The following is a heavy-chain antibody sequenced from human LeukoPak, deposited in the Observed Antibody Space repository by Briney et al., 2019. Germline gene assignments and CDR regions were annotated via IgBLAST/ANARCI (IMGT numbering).Heavy chain of an antibody. V-gene: IGHV5-51*01. CDR1: GYSFTSYW. CDR2: IYPGDSDT. CDR3: ARPRTGDPFYFDY. Sequence: GESLKISCKGSGYSFTSYWIGWVRQMPVKGLEWMGIIYPGDSDTRYSPSFQGQVTISADKSISTAYLQWSSLKASDTAIYYCARPRTGDPFYFDYWGQGTLVTVSS. D-gene: IGHD7-27*01. J-gene: IGHJ4*02.